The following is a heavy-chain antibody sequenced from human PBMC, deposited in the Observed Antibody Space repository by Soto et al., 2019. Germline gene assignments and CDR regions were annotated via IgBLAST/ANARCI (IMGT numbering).Heavy chain of an antibody. CDR2: INPSGGST. CDR1: GYTFTSYY. CDR3: AALFRYCSSTSCRYGMDV. J-gene: IGHJ6*02. D-gene: IGHD2-2*01. Sequence: ASVKVSCKASGYTFTSYYMHWVRQAPGQGLEWMGIINPSGGSTSYAQKFQGRVTMTRNTSTSTVYMELSSLRSEDTAVYYCAALFRYCSSTSCRYGMDVWGQGTTVTVS. V-gene: IGHV1-46*01.